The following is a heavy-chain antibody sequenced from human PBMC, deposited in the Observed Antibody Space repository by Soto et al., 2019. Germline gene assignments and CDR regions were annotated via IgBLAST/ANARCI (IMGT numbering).Heavy chain of an antibody. CDR3: ALANRRYFDMLTGPRDYYEMEA. CDR2: NYYRGST. J-gene: IGHJ6*01. V-gene: IGHV4-39*01. Sequence: SETLSLTCTVSAGSVSSSGYSWGRIRHPPGKGLQWIGSNYYRGSTYYNPSLKSRVTIYVETSKNQFYRKLSYATPADAAWYRCALANRRYFDMLTGPRDYYEMEACGLATTVTV. D-gene: IGHD3-9*01. CDR1: AGSVSSSGYS.